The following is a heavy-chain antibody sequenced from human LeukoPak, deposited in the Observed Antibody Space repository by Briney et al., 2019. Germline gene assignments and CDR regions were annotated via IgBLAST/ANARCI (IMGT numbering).Heavy chain of an antibody. D-gene: IGHD6-19*01. CDR3: ARGPVYLYSSGWYEAFDI. CDR2: INHSGST. Sequence: PSETLSLTCAVYGGSFSGYYWSWIRQPPGKGLEWIGEINHSGSTNYNPSLKSRVTISVDTSKNQFSLKLSSVTAADTAVYYCARGPVYLYSSGWYEAFDILGQGTMVTVCS. CDR1: GGSFSGYY. J-gene: IGHJ3*02. V-gene: IGHV4-34*01.